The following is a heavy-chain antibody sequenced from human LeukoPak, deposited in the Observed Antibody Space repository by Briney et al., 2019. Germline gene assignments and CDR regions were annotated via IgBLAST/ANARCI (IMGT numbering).Heavy chain of an antibody. D-gene: IGHD3-22*01. CDR2: IWYDGSNK. V-gene: IGHV3-33*06. J-gene: IGHJ5*02. Sequence: HTGGSLRLSCAASGFTFSHYGMHWVRQAPGKGLEWVAVIWYDGSNKYYADSVKGRFTISRDNSKNTLYLQMNSLRAEDTAVYYCAKQPHYYDSSGYCPSWGQGTLVTVSS. CDR1: GFTFSHYG. CDR3: AKQPHYYDSSGYCPS.